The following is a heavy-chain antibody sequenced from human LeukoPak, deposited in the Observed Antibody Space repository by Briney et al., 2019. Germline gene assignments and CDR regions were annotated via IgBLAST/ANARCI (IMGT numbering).Heavy chain of an antibody. V-gene: IGHV3-30*02. J-gene: IGHJ4*02. D-gene: IGHD2-2*01. CDR2: IRYDGSNK. CDR3: AKHYCSSTSCYFWSFDY. CDR1: GFTFSSYG. Sequence: GGSLRLSCAASGFTFSSYGMHWVRQAPGKGLEWVAFIRYDGSNKYYADSVKGRFTISRDNSKNTLYLQMNSLRAEDTAVYYCAKHYCSSTSCYFWSFDYWGQGTLVTVSS.